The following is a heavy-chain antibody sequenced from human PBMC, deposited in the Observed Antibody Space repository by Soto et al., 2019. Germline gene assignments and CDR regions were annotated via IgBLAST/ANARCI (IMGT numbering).Heavy chain of an antibody. D-gene: IGHD1-26*01. Sequence: PSETLPLTCTVSGGSISSYYWSWIRQPPGKGLEWIGYVYYSGSTNYNPSLKSRVTISVDTSKNQFSLKVRSVTAADTAVYYCARRYGGNFDYWGQGTLVTVSS. V-gene: IGHV4-59*01. CDR1: GGSISSYY. J-gene: IGHJ4*02. CDR2: VYYSGST. CDR3: ARRYGGNFDY.